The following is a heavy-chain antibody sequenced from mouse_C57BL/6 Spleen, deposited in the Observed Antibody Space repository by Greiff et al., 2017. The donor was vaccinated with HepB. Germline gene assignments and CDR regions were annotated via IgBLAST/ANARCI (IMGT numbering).Heavy chain of an antibody. J-gene: IGHJ4*01. CDR3: TYYYGSSHAMDY. Sequence: VQLKESGAELVRPGASVKLSCTASGFNIKDDYMHWVKQRPEQGLEWIGWIDPENGDTEYASKFQGKATITADTSSNTAYLQLSSLTSEDTAVYYCTYYYGSSHAMDYWGQGTSVTVSS. CDR2: IDPENGDT. V-gene: IGHV14-4*01. CDR1: GFNIKDDY. D-gene: IGHD1-1*01.